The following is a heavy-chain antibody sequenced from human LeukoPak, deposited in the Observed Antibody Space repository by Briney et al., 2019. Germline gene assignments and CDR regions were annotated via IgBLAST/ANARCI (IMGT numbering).Heavy chain of an antibody. Sequence: SETLSLTCTVSGGSISSCYWSWIRQPPGKGLEWIGYIYNSGSTNYNPSLKSRVTISVDTSKNQFSLKLSSVTGADTAVYYCARVPPYCGGDCYFDYWGQGTLVTVSA. CDR3: ARVPPYCGGDCYFDY. J-gene: IGHJ4*02. CDR1: GGSISSCY. V-gene: IGHV4-59*01. CDR2: IYNSGST. D-gene: IGHD2-21*02.